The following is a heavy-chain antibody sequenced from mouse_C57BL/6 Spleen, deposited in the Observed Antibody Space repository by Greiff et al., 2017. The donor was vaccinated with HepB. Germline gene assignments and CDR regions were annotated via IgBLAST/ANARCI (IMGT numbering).Heavy chain of an antibody. Sequence: QVQLQQPGAELVKPGASVKLSCKASGYTFTSYWMQWVKQRPGQGLEWIGEIDPSDSYTNYNQKFKGKATLTVDTSSSTAYMQLSSLTSEDSAVYYCARRPVVGSFDYWGQGTTLTVSS. CDR2: IDPSDSYT. D-gene: IGHD1-1*01. CDR3: ARRPVVGSFDY. CDR1: GYTFTSYW. V-gene: IGHV1-50*01. J-gene: IGHJ2*01.